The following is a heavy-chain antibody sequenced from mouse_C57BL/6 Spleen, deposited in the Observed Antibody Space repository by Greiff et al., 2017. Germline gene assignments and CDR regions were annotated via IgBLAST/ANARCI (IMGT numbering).Heavy chain of an antibody. Sequence: QVQLQQSGAELARPGASVKLSCKASGYTFTSYGISWVKQRTGQGLEWIGEIYPRSGNTYSNEKFKGKATLTADKSSSTAYMELRSQTSEDSAVYFCARDYYGSSYRWYFDVWGTGTTVTVSS. CDR2: IYPRSGNT. CDR3: ARDYYGSSYRWYFDV. CDR1: GYTFTSYG. J-gene: IGHJ1*03. V-gene: IGHV1-81*01. D-gene: IGHD1-1*01.